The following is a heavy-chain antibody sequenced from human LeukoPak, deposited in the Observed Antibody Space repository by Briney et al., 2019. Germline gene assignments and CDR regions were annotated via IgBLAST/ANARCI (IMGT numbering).Heavy chain of an antibody. J-gene: IGHJ6*03. CDR1: GYTFTSYD. D-gene: IGHD3-10*01. CDR3: ARGPYGSGRYPMDV. Sequence: GASVKVSCKASGYTFTSYDTNWVRQATGQGLEWMGWMNPNSGNTGYAQKFQGRGTMTRNTAISTAYMELSNLRSEDTAVYYCARGPYGSGRYPMDVWGKGTTVTVSS. CDR2: MNPNSGNT. V-gene: IGHV1-8*01.